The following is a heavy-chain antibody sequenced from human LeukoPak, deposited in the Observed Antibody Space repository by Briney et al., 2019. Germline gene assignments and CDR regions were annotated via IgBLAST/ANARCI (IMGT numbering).Heavy chain of an antibody. J-gene: IGHJ4*02. Sequence: GGSLRLSCAASGFTFGSYAMHWVRQAPGKGLKWVTLISYDGNNKEYADSVKGRFTISRDNSKNSLYLQMNSLRGEDTAMYYCARGMDYDFLAGPPDYWGQGTLVTVSS. CDR1: GFTFGSYA. V-gene: IGHV3-30*04. CDR2: ISYDGNNK. CDR3: ARGMDYDFLAGPPDY. D-gene: IGHD3-9*01.